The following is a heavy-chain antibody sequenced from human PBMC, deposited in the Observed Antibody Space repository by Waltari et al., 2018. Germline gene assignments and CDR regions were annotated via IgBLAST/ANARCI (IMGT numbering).Heavy chain of an antibody. J-gene: IGHJ4*02. D-gene: IGHD5-12*01. CDR2: IKQDGSEK. Sequence: EVQLVESGGGLVQPGGSLRLSCAASGFTFSSYWMSWVRQAPGKGLEWVANIKQDGSEKYHVDSVKGRFTISRDNAKNSLYLQMNSLRAEDTAVYYCARDSDSGYPKGEIDYWGQGTLVTVSS. V-gene: IGHV3-7*01. CDR1: GFTFSSYW. CDR3: ARDSDSGYPKGEIDY.